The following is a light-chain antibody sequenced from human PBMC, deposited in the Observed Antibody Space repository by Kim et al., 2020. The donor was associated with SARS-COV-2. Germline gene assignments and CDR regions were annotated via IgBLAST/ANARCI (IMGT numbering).Light chain of an antibody. J-gene: IGLJ2*01. V-gene: IGLV1-44*01. Sequence: GQRVTISGSGGSPNNGSNTVNWYQQLPGTAPKLLIYSNNQRPSGVPDRFSGSKSGTSASLAISGLQSEDEADYYCVAWDDSLNGVVFGGGTKLPS. CDR3: VAWDDSLNGVV. CDR2: SNN. CDR1: SPNNGSNT.